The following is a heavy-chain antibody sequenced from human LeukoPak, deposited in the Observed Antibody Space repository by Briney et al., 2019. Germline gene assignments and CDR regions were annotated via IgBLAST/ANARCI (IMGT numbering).Heavy chain of an antibody. J-gene: IGHJ4*02. Sequence: GGSLRLSCAASGFTFRSYCMDWVRQTPGKGLEWVSSISSSSSYIYYADSVKGRFTISRDNAKNSLYLQMNSLRAGDTGLYYCARRYYDYVWGSYRWAYYFDYWGQGTLVTVSS. CDR3: ARRYYDYVWGSYRWAYYFDY. V-gene: IGHV3-21*01. CDR1: GFTFRSYC. CDR2: ISSSSSYI. D-gene: IGHD3-16*02.